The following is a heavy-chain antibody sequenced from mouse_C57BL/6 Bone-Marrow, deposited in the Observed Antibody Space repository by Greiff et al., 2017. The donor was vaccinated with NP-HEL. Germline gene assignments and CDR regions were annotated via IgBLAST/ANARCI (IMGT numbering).Heavy chain of an antibody. CDR3: GARAWFAY. V-gene: IGHV1-69*01. CDR1: GYTFTSYW. Sequence: VQLQQPGAELVMPGASVKLSCKASGYTFTSYWMHWVKQRPGQGLEWIGEIDPADSYTNYNQKFKGKSTLTVDKSSSTAYMQLSSLTSEDSAVYYCGARAWFAYWGRGTGITVTA. J-gene: IGHJ3*01. CDR2: IDPADSYT.